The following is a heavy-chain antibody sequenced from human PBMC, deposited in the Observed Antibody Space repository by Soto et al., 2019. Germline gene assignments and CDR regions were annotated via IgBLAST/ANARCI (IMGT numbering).Heavy chain of an antibody. J-gene: IGHJ4*02. CDR1: GGSVSSGSYY. CDR3: ARDYASRIGGSGNGFDY. Sequence: QVQLQESGPGLVKPSETLSLTCTVSGGSVSSGSYYWSWIRQPPGKGLEWIGYIYYSGSTNYNPSLKSRVTISVDTSKNQFSLKLSSVTAADTAVYYCARDYASRIGGSGNGFDYWGQGTLFTVSS. CDR2: IYYSGST. V-gene: IGHV4-61*01. D-gene: IGHD1-26*01.